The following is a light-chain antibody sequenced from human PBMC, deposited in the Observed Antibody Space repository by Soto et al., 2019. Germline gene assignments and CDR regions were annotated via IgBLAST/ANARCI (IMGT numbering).Light chain of an antibody. CDR1: HSISSW. CDR3: QRYMTCSRA. V-gene: IGKV1-5*01. J-gene: IGKJ1*01. Sequence: DIKMAQSRTTLSPCVGDRVTISCRASHSISSWLAWYQQKPGKAPKLLIYDASSLESRVPSRFSGIEAETDISLTFGVLPPNVIATYDRQRYMTCSRAFGQGTKVDIK. CDR2: DAS.